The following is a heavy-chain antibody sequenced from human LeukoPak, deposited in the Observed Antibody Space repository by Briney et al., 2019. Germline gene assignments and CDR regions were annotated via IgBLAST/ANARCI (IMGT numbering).Heavy chain of an antibody. CDR1: GFTFENYA. Sequence: GXLRLPCAASGFTFENYAMHWVRQPPGKGLEWLSLISWDGSGSYYEDSVKGRFTISRDNTKKYVYLQMNSLTVEDTALYYCAKALRSTLVTPFDSWGQGTLVTVSS. CDR3: AKALRSTLVTPFDS. CDR2: ISWDGSGS. V-gene: IGHV3-43D*03. J-gene: IGHJ4*02. D-gene: IGHD2-21*02.